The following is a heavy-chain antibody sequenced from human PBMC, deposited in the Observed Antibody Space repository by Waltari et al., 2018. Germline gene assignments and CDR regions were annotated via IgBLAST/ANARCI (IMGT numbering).Heavy chain of an antibody. J-gene: IGHJ6*02. D-gene: IGHD1-26*01. CDR2: SQTGSAT. Sequence: EVQLEESGGGLIQPGGSLRLSCAASGFTVSTKYMTWVRQAPGKGLAGVSVSQTGSATYYADSVKGRFTMSRDNSKNTLDLQMNSLRAEDTAVYYCARVGTHTLYGMDVWGQGTTVTVSS. CDR3: ARVGTHTLYGMDV. V-gene: IGHV3-53*01. CDR1: GFTVSTKY.